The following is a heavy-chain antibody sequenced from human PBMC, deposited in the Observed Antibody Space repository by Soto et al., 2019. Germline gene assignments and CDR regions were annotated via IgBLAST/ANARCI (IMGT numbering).Heavy chain of an antibody. J-gene: IGHJ4*02. CDR2: INAGNGNT. Sequence: EASVKVSCKASGYTFTRFNMHWVRQAPGQRLEWMEWINAGNGNTRYSQKFQGRVTFTRDTSANTAYMEVSSLISEDTAVYYCARPKDYDDCIDSWGQGTLVTVSS. CDR3: ARPKDYDDCIDS. V-gene: IGHV1-3*01. CDR1: GYTFTRFN. D-gene: IGHD3-22*01.